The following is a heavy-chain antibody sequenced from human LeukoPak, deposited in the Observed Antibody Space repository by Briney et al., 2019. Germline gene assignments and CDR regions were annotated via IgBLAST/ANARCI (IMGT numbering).Heavy chain of an antibody. CDR1: GFTFSSYA. D-gene: IGHD3-22*01. CDR3: AKPRGADYYDSSGYPLGPFDY. Sequence: PGGSLRLSCAASGFTFSSYAMSWVRQAPGKGLEWVSAISGSGGSTYYADSVKGRFTISRDNSKNTLHLQMNSLRAEDTAVYYCAKPRGADYYDSSGYPLGPFDYWGQGTLVTVSS. CDR2: ISGSGGST. V-gene: IGHV3-23*01. J-gene: IGHJ4*02.